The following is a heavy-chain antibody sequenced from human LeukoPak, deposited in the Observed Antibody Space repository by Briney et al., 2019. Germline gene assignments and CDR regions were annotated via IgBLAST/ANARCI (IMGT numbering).Heavy chain of an antibody. CDR3: ARDPGYYYDSSGDSTGYYFDY. J-gene: IGHJ4*02. Sequence: GGSLRLSCAASGFTFSSYGMHWVRQAPGKGLEWVAVIWYDGSNKYYADSVKGRLTISRDNSKNTLYLQVNSLRAEDTAVYYCARDPGYYYDSSGDSTGYYFDYWGQGTLVTVSS. CDR2: IWYDGSNK. V-gene: IGHV3-33*01. D-gene: IGHD3-22*01. CDR1: GFTFSSYG.